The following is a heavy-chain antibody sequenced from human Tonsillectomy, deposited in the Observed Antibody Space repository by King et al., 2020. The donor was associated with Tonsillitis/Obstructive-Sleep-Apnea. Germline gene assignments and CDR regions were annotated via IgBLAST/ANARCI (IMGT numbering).Heavy chain of an antibody. J-gene: IGHJ4*02. Sequence: QLVQSGGGLVQTGGSLRLSFAASGFTFSTYAMGWVRQDPGWGLEVGPGISGSCGCTGYADSEKGRVTISSDNSKKTLYLQMNSLRAEDTAVYYCAKRISSASTIDCWGQGTLVTVSS. CDR3: AKRISSASTIDC. D-gene: IGHD2-2*01. CDR1: GFTFSTYA. CDR2: ISGSCGCT. V-gene: IGHV3-23*04.